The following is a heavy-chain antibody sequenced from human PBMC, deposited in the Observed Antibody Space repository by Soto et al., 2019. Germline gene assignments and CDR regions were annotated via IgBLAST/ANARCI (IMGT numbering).Heavy chain of an antibody. Sequence: QVQLVQSGTEVKKPGSSVKVSCKASGGTFRNYPINWVRQAPGQGLEWMGSIFPLTDIPDYAQNFQASSTIRANKHTSTAYMELSSLKSDDTAMYFCARGPLVVLNYFESWGQGTLVTVSS. CDR2: IFPLTDIP. J-gene: IGHJ4*02. CDR3: ARGPLVVLNYFES. CDR1: GGTFRNYP. V-gene: IGHV1-69*02.